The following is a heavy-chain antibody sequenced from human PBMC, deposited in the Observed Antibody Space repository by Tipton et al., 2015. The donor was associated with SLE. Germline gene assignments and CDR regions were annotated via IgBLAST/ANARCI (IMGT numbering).Heavy chain of an antibody. CDR2: IRYDGSNK. D-gene: IGHD3-3*01. V-gene: IGHV3-30*02. CDR3: ASGNGYDY. Sequence: SGFTFSSYGMHWVRQAPGKGLEWVAFIRYDGSNKYYADSVKGRFTISRDNSKNTLYLQMNSPRAEDTAVYYCASGNGYDYWGQGTLVTVSS. CDR1: GFTFSSYG. J-gene: IGHJ4*02.